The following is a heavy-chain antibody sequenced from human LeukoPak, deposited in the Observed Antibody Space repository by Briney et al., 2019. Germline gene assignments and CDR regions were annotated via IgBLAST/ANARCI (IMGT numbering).Heavy chain of an antibody. J-gene: IGHJ4*02. CDR2: INQDASTR. Sequence: GGSLRLSCAASGFTVSRTWMAWVRQAPGKGLEWVANINQDASTRQYLDSVKGRFTMSRDNAKNSVDLQMNSLRVEDTAVYYCARDQSGSLDYWGQGTLVTVSS. D-gene: IGHD1-26*01. CDR1: GFTVSRTW. V-gene: IGHV3-7*01. CDR3: ARDQSGSLDY.